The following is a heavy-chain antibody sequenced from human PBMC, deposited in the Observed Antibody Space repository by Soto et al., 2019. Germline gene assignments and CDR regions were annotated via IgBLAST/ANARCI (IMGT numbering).Heavy chain of an antibody. CDR2: IYYSGST. Sequence: SETLSLTCTVSGGSISSSGYYWGWIRQPPGKGLEWIASIYYSGSTYYNPSLKSRLTISEDRSKNQLTLKLKSVTAAVTAVYYCTRHYSGYDLGGYWGQGTLVTVSS. V-gene: IGHV4-39*01. CDR3: TRHYSGYDLGGY. CDR1: GGSISSSGYY. D-gene: IGHD5-12*01. J-gene: IGHJ4*02.